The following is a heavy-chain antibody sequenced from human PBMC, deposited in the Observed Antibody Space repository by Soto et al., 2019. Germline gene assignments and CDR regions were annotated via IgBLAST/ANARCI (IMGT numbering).Heavy chain of an antibody. J-gene: IGHJ4*02. V-gene: IGHV5-51*01. CDR2: IYPGDSDT. Sequence: GESLKISCKASGYSFSTYWIAWVRQRPGKGLDWMGIIYPGDSDTRYSPSFQGQVTISVDNSIDTAYLEWTTLRASDSAMYYCARHSLATQPGDYWGQGTRVT. CDR3: ARHSLATQPGDY. D-gene: IGHD5-12*01. CDR1: GYSFSTYW.